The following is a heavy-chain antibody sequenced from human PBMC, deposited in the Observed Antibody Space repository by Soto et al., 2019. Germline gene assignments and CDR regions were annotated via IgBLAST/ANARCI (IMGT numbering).Heavy chain of an antibody. CDR3: ARRIAARRNYYYGMDV. CDR2: IYPGDSDT. J-gene: IGHJ6*02. CDR1: GYSFTSYW. D-gene: IGHD6-6*01. Sequence: PGESLKISCKGSGYSFTSYWIGWVRQMTGKGLEWMGIIYPGDSDTRYSPSFQGQVTISADKSISTAYLQWSSLKASDTAMYYCARRIAARRNYYYGMDVWGQGTTVTVSS. V-gene: IGHV5-51*01.